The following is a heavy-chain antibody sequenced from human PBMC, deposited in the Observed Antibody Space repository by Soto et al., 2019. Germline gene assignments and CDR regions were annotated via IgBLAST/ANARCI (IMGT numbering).Heavy chain of an antibody. D-gene: IGHD3-3*01. CDR1: GYTFTSYD. V-gene: IGHV1-8*01. CDR2: MNPNSGNT. CDR3: ARQAYYDFWSRYSINYYYYYYMDV. J-gene: IGHJ6*03. Sequence: QVQLVQSGAEVKKPGASVKVSCKASGYTFTSYDINWVRQATGQGLEWMGWMNPNSGNTGYAQKFQGRVTMTRNTSISTAYMELSSLRSEDTAVYYCARQAYYDFWSRYSINYYYYYYMDVWGKGTTVTVSS.